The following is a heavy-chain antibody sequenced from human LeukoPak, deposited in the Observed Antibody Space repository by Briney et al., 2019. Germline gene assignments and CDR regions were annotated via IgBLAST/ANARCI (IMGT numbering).Heavy chain of an antibody. V-gene: IGHV4-59*01. CDR3: AGGVLSARFWFDP. Sequence: SETLSLTCTVSGGSISSYYWSWIRQPPGKGLEWIGYIFYSGSTNYNPSLKSQVTISVDTSKNQFSLKLSSVTAADTAVYYCAGGVLSARFWFDPWGQGTLVTVSS. CDR1: GGSISSYY. D-gene: IGHD3-16*01. J-gene: IGHJ5*02. CDR2: IFYSGST.